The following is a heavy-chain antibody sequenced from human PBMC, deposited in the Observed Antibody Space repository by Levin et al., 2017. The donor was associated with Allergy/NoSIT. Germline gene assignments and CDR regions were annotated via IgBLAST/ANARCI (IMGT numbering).Heavy chain of an antibody. J-gene: IGHJ5*02. CDR2: IYYSGST. CDR3: ARDQGYDILTGYRYNWFDP. Sequence: PSETLSLTCTVSGGSISSYYWSWIRQPPGKGLEWIGYIYYSGSTNYNPSLKSRVTISVDTSKNQFSLKLSSVTAADTAVYYCARDQGYDILTGYRYNWFDPWGQGTLVTVSS. CDR1: GGSISSYY. D-gene: IGHD3-9*01. V-gene: IGHV4-59*01.